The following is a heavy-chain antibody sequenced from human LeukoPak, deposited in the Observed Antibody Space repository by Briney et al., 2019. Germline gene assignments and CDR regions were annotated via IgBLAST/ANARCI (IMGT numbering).Heavy chain of an antibody. CDR3: AKASRITIFGVVRYYFDY. J-gene: IGHJ4*02. Sequence: GGSLRLSCAASGFAFSSYWMSWVRQAPGKGLEWVSAISGSGGSTYYADSVKGRFTISRDNSKNTLYLQMNSLRAEDRAVYYCAKASRITIFGVVRYYFDYWGQGTLVTVSS. D-gene: IGHD3-3*01. CDR1: GFAFSSYW. CDR2: ISGSGGST. V-gene: IGHV3-23*01.